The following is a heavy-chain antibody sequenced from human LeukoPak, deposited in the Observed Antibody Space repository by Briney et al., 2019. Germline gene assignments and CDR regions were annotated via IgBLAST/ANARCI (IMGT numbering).Heavy chain of an antibody. V-gene: IGHV3-33*08. CDR2: IWYDGSNK. J-gene: IGHJ4*02. Sequence: GGSLRLSCAASGFTFSSYAMHWVRQAPGKGLEWVAVIWYDGSNKYYADSVKGRFTISRDNSKNTLYLQMDSLRAEDTAVYYCARDYSGTNSWQDYWGQGTLVTVSS. D-gene: IGHD1-26*01. CDR1: GFTFSSYA. CDR3: ARDYSGTNSWQDY.